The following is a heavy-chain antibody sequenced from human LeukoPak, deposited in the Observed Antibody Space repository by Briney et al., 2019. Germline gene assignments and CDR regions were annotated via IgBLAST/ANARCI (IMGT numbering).Heavy chain of an antibody. J-gene: IGHJ6*02. CDR2: ISYDGSDK. CDR1: GFSFSSYG. V-gene: IGHV3-30*03. D-gene: IGHD3-16*01. CDR3: ARGGGLDV. Sequence: GRSLRLSCAASGFSFSSYGMNWVRQAPGKGLEWVAVISYDGSDKYYADSVKARFTISRDNAKNSLYLQMSNLKAEDTAVYFCARGGGLDVWGQGATVTVSS.